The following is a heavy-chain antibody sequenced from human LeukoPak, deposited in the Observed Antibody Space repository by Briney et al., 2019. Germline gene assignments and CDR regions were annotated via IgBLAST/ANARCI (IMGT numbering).Heavy chain of an antibody. V-gene: IGHV1-2*02. D-gene: IGHD3-10*01. CDR1: GYTFTGHY. Sequence: ASVKVSCKASGYTFTGHYMHWVRQAPGQGLEWMGWINPNSGGTNYAQMFQGRVTMTRDTSISTAYMELSRLRSDDTAVYYCARGPVLYGSGSYRLFDYWGQGTLVTVSS. CDR2: INPNSGGT. J-gene: IGHJ4*02. CDR3: ARGPVLYGSGSYRLFDY.